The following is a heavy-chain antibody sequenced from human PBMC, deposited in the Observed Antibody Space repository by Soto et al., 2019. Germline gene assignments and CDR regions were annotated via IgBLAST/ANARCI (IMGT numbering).Heavy chain of an antibody. CDR2: IWYDGSNK. Sequence: QVQLVESGGGVVQPGRSLRLSCAASGFTFSSYGMHWVHQAPGKGLEWVAVIWYDGSNKYYADSVKGRFTISRDNSKNTLCLQMNSLRAEDTAVYYCARGGTNYYYYYGMDVWGQGTTVTVSS. J-gene: IGHJ6*02. CDR1: GFTFSSYG. D-gene: IGHD3-16*01. V-gene: IGHV3-33*01. CDR3: ARGGTNYYYYYGMDV.